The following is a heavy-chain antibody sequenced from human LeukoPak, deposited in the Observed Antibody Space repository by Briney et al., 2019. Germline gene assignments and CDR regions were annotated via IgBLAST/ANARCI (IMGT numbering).Heavy chain of an antibody. J-gene: IGHJ4*02. Sequence: GRSLRLSCAASGLTFSSYAMHWVRQAPGKGLEWVAVISYDGSNKYYADSVKGRFTISRDNSKNTLYLQMNSLRAEDTAVYYCARDPDSSGYYSLYFDYWGQGTLVTVSS. D-gene: IGHD3-22*01. V-gene: IGHV3-30-3*01. CDR3: ARDPDSSGYYSLYFDY. CDR1: GLTFSSYA. CDR2: ISYDGSNK.